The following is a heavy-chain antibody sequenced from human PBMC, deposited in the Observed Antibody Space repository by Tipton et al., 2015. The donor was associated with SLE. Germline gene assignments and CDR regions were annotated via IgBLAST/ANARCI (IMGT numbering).Heavy chain of an antibody. CDR1: GGSISSGSYY. CDR3: ARDAFDI. J-gene: IGHJ3*02. V-gene: IGHV4-61*09. Sequence: TLSLTCTVSGGSISSGSYYWSWIRQPAGKGLEWIGHISTSGSTNYNPSLKSRVTISVDTSKNQFSLKLSSVTAADTAVYYCARDAFDIWGQGTMVTVSS. CDR2: ISTSGST.